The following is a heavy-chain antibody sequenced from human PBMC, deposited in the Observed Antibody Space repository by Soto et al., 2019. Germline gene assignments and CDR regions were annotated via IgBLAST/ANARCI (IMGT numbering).Heavy chain of an antibody. Sequence: QEQLQESGPRLVKPSETLSLTCSVSGGSISNYHWSWIRQPPGKGLEWIGYISYTGSTNYSPSLKSRVTMSLATSKKQFSLTLSSVTAADPAVYYRARVAADGYSSGYDQYWGQATLVTVSS. J-gene: IGHJ4*02. CDR1: GGSISNYH. CDR2: ISYTGST. V-gene: IGHV4-59*01. D-gene: IGHD3-3*01. CDR3: ARVAADGYSSGYDQY.